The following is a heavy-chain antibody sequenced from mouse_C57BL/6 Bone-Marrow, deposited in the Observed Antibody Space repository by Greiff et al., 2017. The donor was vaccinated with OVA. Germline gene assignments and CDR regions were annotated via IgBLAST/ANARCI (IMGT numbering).Heavy chain of an antibody. J-gene: IGHJ1*03. CDR2: IFPGSGST. Sequence: VQVVESGPELVRPGASVKISCKAPGYTFTSHWMQWVRQRPGQGLEWIGEIFPGSGSTYYNAKFKGKATLPVDTSSSTAYMQLSSLTSDDSAVDFCARHGSPSSYWYFDVWGTGTTVTVSS. CDR1: GYTFTSHW. CDR3: ARHGSPSSYWYFDV. V-gene: IGHV1-56*01. D-gene: IGHD1-1*01.